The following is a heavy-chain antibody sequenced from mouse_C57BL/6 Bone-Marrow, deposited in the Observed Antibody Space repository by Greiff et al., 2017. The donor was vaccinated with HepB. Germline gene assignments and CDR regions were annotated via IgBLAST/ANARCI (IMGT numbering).Heavy chain of an antibody. CDR3: ARQGLLWLPFDY. D-gene: IGHD2-2*01. CDR2: ISNGGGST. J-gene: IGHJ2*01. Sequence: EVQLQESGGGLVQPGGSLKLSCAASGFTFSDYYMYWVRQTPEKRLEWVAYISNGGGSTYYPDTVKGRFTISRDNAKNTLYLQMSRLKSEDTAMYYCARQGLLWLPFDYWGQGTTLTVSS. V-gene: IGHV5-12*01. CDR1: GFTFSDYY.